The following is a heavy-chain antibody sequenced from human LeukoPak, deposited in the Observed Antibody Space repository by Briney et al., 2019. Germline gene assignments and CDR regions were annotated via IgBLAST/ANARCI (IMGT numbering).Heavy chain of an antibody. J-gene: IGHJ3*02. CDR3: ARQNGDIVLMVLGAFDI. CDR2: ISHSGST. CDR1: GGSFNGYY. Sequence: PSETLSLTCAVYGGSFNGYYWSWIRQPPGKGLEWIGEISHSGSTNYNPSLKSRVLISVNTSKNQFFLRLSSVTAADTAVYYCARQNGDIVLMVLGAFDIWGQGTMVTVSS. D-gene: IGHD2-8*01. V-gene: IGHV4-34*01.